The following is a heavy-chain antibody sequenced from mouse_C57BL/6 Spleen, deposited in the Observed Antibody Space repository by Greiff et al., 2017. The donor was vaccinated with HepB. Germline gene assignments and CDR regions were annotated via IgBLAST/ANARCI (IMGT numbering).Heavy chain of an antibody. D-gene: IGHD4-1*01. V-gene: IGHV5-4*01. CDR3: ARETGTRAMDY. J-gene: IGHJ4*01. CDR1: GFTFSSYA. Sequence: EVMLVESGGGLVKPGGSLKLSCAASGFTFSSYAMSWVRQTPEKRLEWVATISDGGSYTYYPDNVKGRFTISRDNAKNNLYLQMSHLKSEDTAMYYCARETGTRAMDYWGQGTSVTVSS. CDR2: ISDGGSYT.